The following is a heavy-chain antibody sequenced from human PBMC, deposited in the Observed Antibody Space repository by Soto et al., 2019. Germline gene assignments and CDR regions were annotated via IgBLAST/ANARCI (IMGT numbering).Heavy chain of an antibody. V-gene: IGHV4-59*01. CDR2: IYSSGST. Sequence: SETLYLTCTVSGGSISNYYWNWIRQSPGKGLEWIGYIYSSGSTHYNPSLQNRVTISIDTSKNQVSLKVNSVTAADTAVYYCARDHPHSYGVYYFDYWGQGTPVTVSS. CDR1: GGSISNYY. J-gene: IGHJ4*02. D-gene: IGHD5-18*01. CDR3: ARDHPHSYGVYYFDY.